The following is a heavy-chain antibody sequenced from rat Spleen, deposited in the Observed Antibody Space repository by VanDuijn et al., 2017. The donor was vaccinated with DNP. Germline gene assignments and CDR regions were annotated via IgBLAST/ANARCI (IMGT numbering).Heavy chain of an antibody. D-gene: IGHD1-10*01. CDR3: ARHYNNYYFDY. CDR2: ISYDGSST. J-gene: IGHJ2*01. Sequence: EVQLVESGGGLVQPGRSMKLSCAASGFTFSNYDMAWVRQAPKKGLEWVATISYDGSSTYYRDSVKGRFTISRDNAKSTLYLQRDSLRSEDTATYYCARHYNNYYFDYWGQGVMVTVSS. CDR1: GFTFSNYD. V-gene: IGHV5-7*01.